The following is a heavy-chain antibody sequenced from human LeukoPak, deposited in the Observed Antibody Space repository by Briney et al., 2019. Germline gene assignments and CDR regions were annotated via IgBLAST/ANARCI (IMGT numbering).Heavy chain of an antibody. Sequence: PSETLSLTCTVSGGSISSSSYYWGWTRQPPGKGLEWIGSIYYSGSTNYNPSLKSRVTISVDTSKNQFSLKLSSVTAADTAVYYCARLGSSWYLHFDYWGQGTLVTVSS. CDR3: ARLGSSWYLHFDY. D-gene: IGHD6-13*01. J-gene: IGHJ4*02. CDR2: IYYSGST. CDR1: GGSISSSSYY. V-gene: IGHV4-39*07.